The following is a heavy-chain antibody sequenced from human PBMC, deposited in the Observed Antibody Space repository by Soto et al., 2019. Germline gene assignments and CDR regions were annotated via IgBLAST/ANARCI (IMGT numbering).Heavy chain of an antibody. CDR2: IIPMLGMS. V-gene: IGHV1-69*02. CDR1: GDTFNFYT. Sequence: QVQLVQSGAEVKKPGSPVRVSCTASGDTFNFYTISWVRQVPGQGPEWMGRIIPMLGMSNYAQKFQGIVTIMADKSTSTVYMNLSGLTSEDTAVYYCATNYGSGITHFDYWGQGTLVTVSS. CDR3: ATNYGSGITHFDY. D-gene: IGHD3-10*01. J-gene: IGHJ4*02.